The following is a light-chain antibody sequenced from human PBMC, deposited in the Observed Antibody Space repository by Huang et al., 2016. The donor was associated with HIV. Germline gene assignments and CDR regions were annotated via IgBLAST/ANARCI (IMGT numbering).Light chain of an antibody. CDR3: QQRSSGVT. CDR2: DTS. Sequence: DTVTLPCRASQSVGNYIAWYQQHPGQSPKLLIYDTSTRATGTPVRFSGSGSGTDFTLTISSLESEDFAVYYCQQRSSGVTFGGGTKV. J-gene: IGKJ4*01. V-gene: IGKV3-11*01. CDR1: QSVGNY.